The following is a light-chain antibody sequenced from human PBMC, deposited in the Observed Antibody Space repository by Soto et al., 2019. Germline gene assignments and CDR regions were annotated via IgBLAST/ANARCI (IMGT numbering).Light chain of an antibody. V-gene: IGLV2-23*02. CDR3: CSYGGRSTYV. J-gene: IGLJ1*01. CDR2: EVR. Sequence: QSVLTQPASVSGSPGQSITISCTGTSSDVGKYNYVSWYQQHPGKAPKLMVYEVRNRPSGVSNRFSGSKSANTASLTISGLQADDEADYYCCSYGGRSTYVFGTGTKLTVL. CDR1: SSDVGKYNY.